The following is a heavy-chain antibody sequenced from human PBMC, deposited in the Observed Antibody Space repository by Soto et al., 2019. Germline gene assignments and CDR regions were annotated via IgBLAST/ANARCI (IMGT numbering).Heavy chain of an antibody. J-gene: IGHJ5*02. V-gene: IGHV1-69*13. CDR3: ARDRGPSSGYYPYWFDP. CDR2: IIPIFGTA. D-gene: IGHD3-22*01. Sequence: SVKVSCKASGGTFSSYAISWARQAPGQGLEWMGEIIPIFGTANYAQKFQGRVTITADESTSTAYMELSSLRSEDTAVYYCARDRGPSSGYYPYWFDPWGQGTLVTVSS. CDR1: GGTFSSYA.